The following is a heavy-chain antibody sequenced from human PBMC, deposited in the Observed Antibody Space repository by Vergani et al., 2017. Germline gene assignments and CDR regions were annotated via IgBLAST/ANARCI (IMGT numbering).Heavy chain of an antibody. Sequence: QVQLVQSGAEVKKPGASVKVSCKASGYTFTSYGISWVRQAPGQGLEWMGWISAYNGNTNYAQKLQGRVTMTTDTSTSTAYMELRSLRSDDTAVYYCARVLILTGYGAQTFFSDFDYWGQGTLVTVSS. J-gene: IGHJ4*02. CDR2: ISAYNGNT. V-gene: IGHV1-18*04. CDR3: ARVLILTGYGAQTFFSDFDY. CDR1: GYTFTSYG. D-gene: IGHD3-9*01.